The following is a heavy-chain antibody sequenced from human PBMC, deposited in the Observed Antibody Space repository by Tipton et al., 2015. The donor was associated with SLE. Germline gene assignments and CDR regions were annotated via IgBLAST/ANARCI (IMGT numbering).Heavy chain of an antibody. CDR2: VFSSGTT. J-gene: IGHJ4*02. CDR3: ARYFYDSSGVCLFDF. D-gene: IGHD3-22*01. V-gene: IGHV4-31*03. Sequence: TLSLTCTVSSGSVSSGAYYWSWIRQHPGKGLEWIGYVFSSGTTYYNPSLKGRLSLSLDTSQNQLSLKLSSVTSADTAVYYCARYFYDSSGVCLFDFWGQGTLVTVS. CDR1: SGSVSSGAYY.